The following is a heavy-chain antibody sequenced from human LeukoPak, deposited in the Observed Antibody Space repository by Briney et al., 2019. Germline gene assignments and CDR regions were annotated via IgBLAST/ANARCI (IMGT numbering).Heavy chain of an antibody. J-gene: IGHJ4*02. CDR3: AKGRRFLSLTLVRGGPDY. Sequence: PSETLSLTCTVSGGSISSYYWSWIRQPPGKGLEWIGYIYYSGSTNYNPSLKSRVTISVDTSKNQFSLRLSSVTAADTAVYYCAKGRRFLSLTLVRGGPDYWGQGTLVTVSS. CDR2: IYYSGST. D-gene: IGHD3-10*01. V-gene: IGHV4-59*12. CDR1: GGSISSYY.